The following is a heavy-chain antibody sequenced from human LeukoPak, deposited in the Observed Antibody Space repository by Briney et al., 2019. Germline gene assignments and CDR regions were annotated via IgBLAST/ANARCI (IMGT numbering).Heavy chain of an antibody. CDR3: ARVIEVFESHHYYYYMDV. CDR2: IYRSGST. D-gene: IGHD3-16*01. CDR1: GYSISTGYY. Sequence: SETLSLTCSVSGYSISTGYYWVWIRQSPGKGLEWIGSIYRSGSTNYNPSLKSRVTISVDTSNNQFSLKVSSVTAADTAVYYCARVIEVFESHHYYYYMDVWGKGTTVTVSS. J-gene: IGHJ6*03. V-gene: IGHV4-38-2*02.